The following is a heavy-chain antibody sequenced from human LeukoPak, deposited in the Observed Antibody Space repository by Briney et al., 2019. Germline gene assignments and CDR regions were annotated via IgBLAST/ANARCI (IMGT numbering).Heavy chain of an antibody. V-gene: IGHV4-4*07. CDR1: GGSISSYY. D-gene: IGHD2-2*01. CDR3: ARGQYHLLYWYFDL. J-gene: IGHJ2*01. CDR2: IYSSGST. Sequence: SETLSLTCTVSGGSISSYYWSWIRQPAGKGLEWIGRIYSSGSTDYNPSLKSRVTMSVDTSKNQFSLKLSSVTAADTAVYYCARGQYHLLYWYFDLWGRGTLVTVSS.